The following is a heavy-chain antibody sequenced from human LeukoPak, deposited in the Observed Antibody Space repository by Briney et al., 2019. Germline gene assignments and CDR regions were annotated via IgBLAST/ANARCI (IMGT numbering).Heavy chain of an antibody. V-gene: IGHV3-9*01. D-gene: IGHD6-13*01. CDR2: ISWYSGSI. CDR1: GFAFDVYA. CDR3: AKDVAAAGTAFDI. Sequence: GGSLSLSCAPSGFAFDVYAVLWVRQAPGEGVECVSGISWYSGSIGYADSVKGRFTISRDNAKNSLYLKMNSLRAEDTALYYCAKDVAAAGTAFDIWGQGTMVTVSS. J-gene: IGHJ3*02.